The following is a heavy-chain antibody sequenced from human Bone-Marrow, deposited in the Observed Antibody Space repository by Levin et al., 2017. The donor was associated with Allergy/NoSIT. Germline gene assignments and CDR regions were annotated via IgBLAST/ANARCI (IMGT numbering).Heavy chain of an antibody. J-gene: IGHJ4*02. V-gene: IGHV3-72*01. CDR1: GFTFSDYY. Sequence: GESLKISCAASGFTFSDYYMDWVRLAPGKGLEWVGRSRGKGNRYTTEYAASVKGRFTVSRDDSKDSLFLQMSGLKTEDTAVYYCARGAYCTKAPCPDPFDYWGQGTLVTVSS. CDR2: SRGKGNRYTT. D-gene: IGHD2-8*01. CDR3: ARGAYCTKAPCPDPFDY.